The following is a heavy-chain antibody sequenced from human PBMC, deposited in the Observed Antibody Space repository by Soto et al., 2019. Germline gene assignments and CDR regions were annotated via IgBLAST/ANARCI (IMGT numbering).Heavy chain of an antibody. CDR1: GASVVNGNW. D-gene: IGHD2-21*02. CDR3: ARQRTSVVTQAYFDV. J-gene: IGHJ4*02. Sequence: SETLSLTCSVSGASVVNGNWWSWVRQSPGKGLEWIGEVSLAGRDHYNPSLRSRVSMSIDTSKDQFSLKLKSVTAADTALYFCARQRTSVVTQAYFDVWGPGSLVTVSS. CDR2: VSLAGRD. V-gene: IGHV4-4*02.